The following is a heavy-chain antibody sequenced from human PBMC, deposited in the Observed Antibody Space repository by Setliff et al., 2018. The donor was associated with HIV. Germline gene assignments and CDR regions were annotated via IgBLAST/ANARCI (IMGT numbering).Heavy chain of an antibody. CDR1: GYTFTSYD. CDR3: ARGAWYTSGWYSSRYMDV. J-gene: IGHJ6*03. D-gene: IGHD6-19*01. V-gene: IGHV1-8*02. Sequence: ASVQVSCKASGYTFTSYDINWVRQATGQGLEWMGWMNPNSGNTGYAQKFQGRVTMTRNTSISTAYMELSSLRSEDTAVYYCARGAWYTSGWYSSRYMDVWGKGTTVTVSS. CDR2: MNPNSGNT.